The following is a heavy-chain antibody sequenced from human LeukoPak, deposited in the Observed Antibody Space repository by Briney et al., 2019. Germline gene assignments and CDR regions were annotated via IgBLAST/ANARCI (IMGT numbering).Heavy chain of an antibody. D-gene: IGHD2-21*02. CDR2: ISSSGNTI. CDR1: GFTFSDYY. Sequence: GGSLRLSCAASGFTFSDYYMSWIRQAPGKGLEWVSYISSSGNTIYYADSVKGRFTISRDNAKNSLYLQMNSLTAEDTAVYYCARDQAVVTAMNAFDSWGQGTMVTVSS. V-gene: IGHV3-11*04. J-gene: IGHJ3*02. CDR3: ARDQAVVTAMNAFDS.